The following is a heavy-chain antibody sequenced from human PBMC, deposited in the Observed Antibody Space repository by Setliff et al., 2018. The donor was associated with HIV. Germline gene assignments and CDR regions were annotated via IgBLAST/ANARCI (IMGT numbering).Heavy chain of an antibody. V-gene: IGHV3-48*02. CDR1: GFTFSSYS. J-gene: IGHJ4*02. CDR2: INTATVTTTV. Sequence: PGGSLRLFCAASGFTFSSYSMNWVRQAPGKGLEWIAYINTATVTTTVYYADSVKGRFTVSRDTAKNSLFLDMNSLRDDDSAVYYCARVGRIYYFEHWGQGTVVTVSS. CDR3: ARVGRIYYFEH. D-gene: IGHD1-26*01.